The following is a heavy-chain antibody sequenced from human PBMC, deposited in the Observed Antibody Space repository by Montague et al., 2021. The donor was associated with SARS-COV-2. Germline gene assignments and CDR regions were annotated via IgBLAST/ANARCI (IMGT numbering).Heavy chain of an antibody. Sequence: SETLSLTCTVSGGSISSSSYYWGWIRQPPGKGLEWIGSIYYSGSTYYNPSLKSRVTISVDTSKSQFSLKLSSVTAADTAVYYCARDTAMAPSFVYWGQGTLVTVSS. CDR1: GGSISSSSYY. D-gene: IGHD5-18*01. J-gene: IGHJ4*02. CDR2: IYYSGST. V-gene: IGHV4-39*02. CDR3: ARDTAMAPSFVY.